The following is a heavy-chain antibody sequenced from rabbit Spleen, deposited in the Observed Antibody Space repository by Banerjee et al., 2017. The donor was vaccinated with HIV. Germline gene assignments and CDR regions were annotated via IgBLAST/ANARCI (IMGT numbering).Heavy chain of an antibody. CDR2: IDTRDGDT. CDR3: ARNYVNVFDP. Sequence: LEESGGGLVKPGGTLTLTCKASGFSFSSNWICWVRQAPGKGLEWIACIDTRDGDTDYANWPKGRFTISKASSTTVTLQMTSLTAADTATYFCARNYVNVFDPWGPGTLVTV. V-gene: IGHV1S45*01. D-gene: IGHD1-1*01. CDR1: GFSFSSNW. J-gene: IGHJ2*01.